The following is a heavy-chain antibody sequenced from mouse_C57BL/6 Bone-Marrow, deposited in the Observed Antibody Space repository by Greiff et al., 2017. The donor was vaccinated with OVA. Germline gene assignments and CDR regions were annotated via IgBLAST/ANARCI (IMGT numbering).Heavy chain of an antibody. D-gene: IGHD2-4*01. CDR2: ISDGGSYT. Sequence: EVHLVESGGGLVKPGGSLKLSCAASGFTFSSYAMSWVRQTPEKRLEWVATISDGGSYTYYPDNVKGRFTISRDNAKNNLYLQMSHLKSEDTAMYYCARDYYDYDGEFYYWGQGTTLTVSS. CDR3: ARDYYDYDGEFYY. V-gene: IGHV5-4*01. CDR1: GFTFSSYA. J-gene: IGHJ2*01.